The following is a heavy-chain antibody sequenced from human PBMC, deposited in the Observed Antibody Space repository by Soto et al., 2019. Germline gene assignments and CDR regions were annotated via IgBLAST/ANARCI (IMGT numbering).Heavy chain of an antibody. Sequence: QVQLVQSGAEVKKPGASVKVSCKASGYTFTGYYMHRVRQAPGQGLEWMGWINPNSGGTNYAQKFQGWVTMTRDTSISTAYMELSRLRSDDTAVYYCARVRSIGSYDSFRGMDVWGQGTTVTVSS. J-gene: IGHJ6*02. D-gene: IGHD3-22*01. V-gene: IGHV1-2*04. CDR1: GYTFTGYY. CDR3: ARVRSIGSYDSFRGMDV. CDR2: INPNSGGT.